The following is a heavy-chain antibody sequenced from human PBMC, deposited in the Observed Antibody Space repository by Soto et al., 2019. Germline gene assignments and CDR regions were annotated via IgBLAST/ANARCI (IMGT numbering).Heavy chain of an antibody. D-gene: IGHD5-18*01. Sequence: QVQLVQSGAEVKKPGASVKVSCKASGYTFTHYYIHWVRQAPGQGLEWMGIINPNDGSTTYAQKFRAGFTMTRDTSTSTVYMELSSLRSEDSAVYYCATSVNSAMAFDYWGQGTLVTVSS. V-gene: IGHV1-46*01. J-gene: IGHJ4*02. CDR3: ATSVNSAMAFDY. CDR2: INPNDGST. CDR1: GYTFTHYY.